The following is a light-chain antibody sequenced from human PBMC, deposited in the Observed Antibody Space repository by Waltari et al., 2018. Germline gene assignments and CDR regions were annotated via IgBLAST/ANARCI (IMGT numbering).Light chain of an antibody. J-gene: IGKJ2*01. CDR2: AAS. CDR1: QSISSS. CDR3: QQGYSTPQYT. V-gene: IGKV1-39*01. Sequence: DILMTQSPSSLSASVGDRVTITCRASQSISSSLNWYQQKPGKAPKLLIYAASTLQSGVPSRFSGSGSVTDFTLTISSLQPEDSATYYCQQGYSTPQYTFGQGTKLEIK.